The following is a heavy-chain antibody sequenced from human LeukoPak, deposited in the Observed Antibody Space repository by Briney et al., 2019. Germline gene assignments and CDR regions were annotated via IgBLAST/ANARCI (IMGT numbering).Heavy chain of an antibody. D-gene: IGHD4-17*01. CDR1: GGSISSYY. CDR2: IYYSGST. J-gene: IGHJ1*01. CDR3: ASKKGAYGESPFQH. Sequence: PSETLSLTCTVSGGSISSYYWSWIRQPPGKGLEWIGYIYYSGSTNYNPSLKSRVTISVDTSKNQFSLKLSSVTAADTAVYYCASKKGAYGESPFQHWGQGTLVIVSS. V-gene: IGHV4-59*01.